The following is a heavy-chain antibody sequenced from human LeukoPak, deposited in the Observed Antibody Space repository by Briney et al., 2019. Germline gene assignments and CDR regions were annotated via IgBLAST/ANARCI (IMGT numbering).Heavy chain of an antibody. D-gene: IGHD5-12*01. V-gene: IGHV3-23*01. CDR1: GFTFSSYA. J-gene: IGHJ4*02. CDR2: ISGSGADT. Sequence: PGGSLRLSCAASGFTFSSYAMNWVRQAPGKGLEWVSDISGSGADTYYADSVKGRFTISRDNSKNTPYLHMNSLRAEDTAVYYCARDIYSGYGNIYYFEYWGQGTPVTVSS. CDR3: ARDIYSGYGNIYYFEY.